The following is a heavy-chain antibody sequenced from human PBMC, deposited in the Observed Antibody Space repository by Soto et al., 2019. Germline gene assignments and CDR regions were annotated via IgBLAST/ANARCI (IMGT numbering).Heavy chain of an antibody. J-gene: IGHJ6*02. CDR3: ARDLCIVLVPAGNYGMDF. V-gene: IGHV1-69*12. CDR1: GGTFSSYA. D-gene: IGHD2-2*01. Sequence: QVQLVQSGAEVKKPGSSVKVSCKASGGTFSSYAISWVRQAPGQGLEWMGGIIPIFGTANYAQKFQGRVTITADESTSTAYMELSSLRSEDTAVYYCARDLCIVLVPAGNYGMDFWGQGTTVTVSS. CDR2: IIPIFGTA.